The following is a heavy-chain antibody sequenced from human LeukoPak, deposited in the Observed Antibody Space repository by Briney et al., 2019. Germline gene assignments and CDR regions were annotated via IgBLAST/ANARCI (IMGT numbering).Heavy chain of an antibody. J-gene: IGHJ4*02. Sequence: PSETLSLTCTVSGVSMRSYYWSWIRQPPGKGLEWFGYVFSSGSTDYNPSLKSRVTMSVVTSRNQFSLNLRSVTAADTAVYYCTRGGWLRFDYWGQGILVTVSS. CDR1: GVSMRSYY. D-gene: IGHD5-12*01. V-gene: IGHV4-59*01. CDR3: TRGGWLRFDY. CDR2: VFSSGST.